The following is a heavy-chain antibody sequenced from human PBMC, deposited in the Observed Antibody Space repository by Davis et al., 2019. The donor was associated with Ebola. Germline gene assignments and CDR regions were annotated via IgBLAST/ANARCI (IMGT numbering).Heavy chain of an antibody. D-gene: IGHD2-15*01. J-gene: IGHJ3*02. CDR2: FDPEDGET. V-gene: IGHV1-24*01. CDR1: GYTLTELS. Sequence: ASVKVSCKVSGYTLTELSMHWVRQAPGKGLEWMGGFDPEDGETIYAQKFQGRVTMTRDTSISTAYMELSRLRSDDTAVYYCARDRGGYCSGGSCYGYDAFDIWGQGTMVTVSS. CDR3: ARDRGGYCSGGSCYGYDAFDI.